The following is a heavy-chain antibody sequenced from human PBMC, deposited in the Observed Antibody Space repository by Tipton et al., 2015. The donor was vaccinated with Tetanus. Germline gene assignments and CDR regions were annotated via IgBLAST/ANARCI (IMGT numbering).Heavy chain of an antibody. CDR2: ISGSGGST. V-gene: IGHV3-23*01. CDR3: AKDECGGDCPLGFDP. CDR1: GFTFSSYG. J-gene: IGHJ5*02. Sequence: SLRLSCATSGFTFSSYGMSWVRQAPGKGLEWVSAISGSGGSTYYADSVKGRFTISRDNSKNTLYLQMNSLRAKDTAVDYCAKDECGGDCPLGFDPWRKATLVTDSS. D-gene: IGHD2-21*02.